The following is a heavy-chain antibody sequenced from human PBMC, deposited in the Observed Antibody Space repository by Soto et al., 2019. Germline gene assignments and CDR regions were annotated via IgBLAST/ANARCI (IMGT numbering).Heavy chain of an antibody. J-gene: IGHJ6*02. Sequence: QVQLVQSGAEVKKPGASVKVSCKASGDTFTRCGISWVRQAPGQGLEWMGWISAYNAKTDYAQKFQGRVTLTTDTSTSTAYMELSSLRSDDTAVYYCYAADFYYYGMDVWGPGTTVTVSS. CDR3: YAADFYYYGMDV. V-gene: IGHV1-18*01. CDR1: GDTFTRCG. CDR2: ISAYNAKT. D-gene: IGHD2-2*01.